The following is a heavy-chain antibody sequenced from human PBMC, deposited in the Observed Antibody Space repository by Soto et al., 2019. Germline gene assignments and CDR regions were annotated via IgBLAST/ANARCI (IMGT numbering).Heavy chain of an antibody. Sequence: SETLCLTCTFSGGSVSIGHFYWSWIRQPPGKGLEWIGYIYYSGSTKYNPSLRSRVTILVDTSKNQFSLKLTSVTAADTAVYYCARSGSGSGWLGGQGTLVTVSS. V-gene: IGHV4-61*01. CDR3: ARSGSGSGWL. CDR2: IYYSGST. J-gene: IGHJ4*02. CDR1: GGSVSIGHFY. D-gene: IGHD6-19*01.